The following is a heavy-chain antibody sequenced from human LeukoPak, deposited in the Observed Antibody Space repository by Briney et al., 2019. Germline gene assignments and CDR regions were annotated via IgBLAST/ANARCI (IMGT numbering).Heavy chain of an antibody. CDR2: ISGSGGST. Sequence: GGSLRLSCAASGFTFSSYAMNWVRQAPGKGLEWVSAISGSGGSTYYADSVKGRFTFSRDNSKNTLYLQMNSLRVEDTAVYFCAKEKRYSDYGFDLWGRGTSVTVSS. CDR3: AKEKRYSDYGFDL. J-gene: IGHJ2*01. D-gene: IGHD4-11*01. CDR1: GFTFSSYA. V-gene: IGHV3-23*01.